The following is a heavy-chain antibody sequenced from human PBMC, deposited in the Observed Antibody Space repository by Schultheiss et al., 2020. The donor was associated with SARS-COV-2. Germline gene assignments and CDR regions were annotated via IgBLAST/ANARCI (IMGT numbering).Heavy chain of an antibody. CDR2: ISGSGGST. V-gene: IGHV3-23*01. CDR1: GFTFSSYA. Sequence: GGSLRLSCAASGFTFSSYAMSWVRQAPGKGLEWVSAISGSGGSTYYADSVKGRFTISRDNSKNTLYLQMNSLRAEDTAVYYCAKDRRYCSSTSCYSSFDVWGKGTTVTV. J-gene: IGHJ6*03. CDR3: AKDRRYCSSTSCYSSFDV. D-gene: IGHD2-2*01.